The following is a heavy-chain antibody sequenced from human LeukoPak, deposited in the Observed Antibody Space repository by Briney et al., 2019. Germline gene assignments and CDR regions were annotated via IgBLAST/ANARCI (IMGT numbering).Heavy chain of an antibody. CDR2: IYHSGRT. CDR1: GYSISSGYY. V-gene: IGHV4-38-2*02. D-gene: IGHD1-26*01. CDR3: ARGLVGAFDY. J-gene: IGHJ4*02. Sequence: SETLSLTCTVSGYSISSGYYWGWIRQPPGKGLEWIGSIYHSGRTFYNPSLKSRVTISVDTSKNQFSLKLTSVTAADTAVYYCARGLVGAFDYWGQGTLVTVSS.